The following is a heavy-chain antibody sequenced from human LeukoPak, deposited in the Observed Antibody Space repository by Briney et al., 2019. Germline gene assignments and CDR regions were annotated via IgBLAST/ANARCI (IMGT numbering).Heavy chain of an antibody. Sequence: GGSLRLSCAASGFTFSSYWMSWVSQAPGKGLEWVANIKQDGSEKYYVDSVKGRFTISRDNAKNSLYLQMNSLRAEDTAVYYCARGKSGYAFDIWGQGTMVTVSS. V-gene: IGHV3-7*01. CDR2: IKQDGSEK. J-gene: IGHJ3*02. D-gene: IGHD3-3*01. CDR3: ARGKSGYAFDI. CDR1: GFTFSSYW.